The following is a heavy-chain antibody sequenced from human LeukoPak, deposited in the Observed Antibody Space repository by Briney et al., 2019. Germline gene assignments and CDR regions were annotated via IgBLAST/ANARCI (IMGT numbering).Heavy chain of an antibody. CDR2: IRYDGSNK. CDR1: GFTFSSYG. D-gene: IGHD3-10*01. Sequence: PGGSLRLSCAASGFTFSSYGMHWVRQAPGKGLEWVAFIRYDGSNKYYADSVKGRFTISRDNSKNTLYLQMNSLRAEDTAVYYCTKGLVRGVHGGFDYWGQGTLVTVSS. J-gene: IGHJ4*02. V-gene: IGHV3-30*02. CDR3: TKGLVRGVHGGFDY.